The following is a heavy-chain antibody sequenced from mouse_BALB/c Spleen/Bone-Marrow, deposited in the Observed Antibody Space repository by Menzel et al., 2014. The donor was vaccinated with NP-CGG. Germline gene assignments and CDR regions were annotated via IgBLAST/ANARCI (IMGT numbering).Heavy chain of an antibody. CDR3: ARARSTMITTGAMDY. Sequence: EVQLVESGGGLVQPGGSRKLSCAASGFTFSRSGMHWVRQAPEKGLEWVAYISSGSSTIYYADTMKGRFTISRDNPKNPLFLQMTSLRSEDTAMYYCARARSTMITTGAMDYWGQGTSVTVSS. V-gene: IGHV5-17*02. J-gene: IGHJ4*01. CDR1: GFTFSRSG. D-gene: IGHD2-4*01. CDR2: ISSGSSTI.